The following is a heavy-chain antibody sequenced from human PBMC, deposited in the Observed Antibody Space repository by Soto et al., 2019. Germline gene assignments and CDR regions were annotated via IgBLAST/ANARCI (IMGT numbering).Heavy chain of an antibody. CDR3: ARHLEYGDYWPGRGGGYYYGMDV. D-gene: IGHD4-17*01. CDR1: GGSISSGGYS. CDR2: IYYSGST. V-gene: IGHV4-61*08. J-gene: IGHJ6*02. Sequence: PSETLSLTCAVSGGSISSGGYSWSWIRQPPGKGLEWIGYIYYSGSTNYNPSLKSRVTISVDTSKNQFSLKLSSVTAADTAVYYCARHLEYGDYWPGRGGGYYYGMDVWGQGTTVTVSS.